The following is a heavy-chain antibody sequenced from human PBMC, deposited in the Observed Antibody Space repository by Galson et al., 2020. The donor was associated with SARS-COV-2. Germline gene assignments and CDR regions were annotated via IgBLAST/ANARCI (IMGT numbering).Heavy chain of an antibody. CDR2: IDWDGDK. V-gene: IGHV2-70*01. J-gene: IGHJ4*02. CDR3: VRRVAATTTFDY. CDR1: GFSLSTSGMC. D-gene: IGHD6-25*01. Sequence: SGPTLVKPTQTLTLTCTFSGFSLSTSGMCVSWIRQPPGKALEWLALIDWDGDKYYSTSLKTRLTISKDTSKDQVVLRMTNMDPVDTATYYCVRRVAATTTFDYWGQGIPVTVPS.